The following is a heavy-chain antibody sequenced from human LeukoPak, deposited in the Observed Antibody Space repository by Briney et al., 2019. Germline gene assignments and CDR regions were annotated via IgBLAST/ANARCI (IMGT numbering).Heavy chain of an antibody. CDR3: ARGTFARRWSYSY. V-gene: IGHV1-2*02. CDR1: GYTFTSYY. J-gene: IGHJ4*02. CDR2: INPNSGGT. D-gene: IGHD3-10*01. Sequence: ASVKVSCKASGYTFTSYYMHWVRQAPGQGLEWMGWINPNSGGTNYAQKFQGRVTMTRDTSISTAYMELSRLRSDDTAVYYCARGTFARRWSYSYWGQGTLVTVSS.